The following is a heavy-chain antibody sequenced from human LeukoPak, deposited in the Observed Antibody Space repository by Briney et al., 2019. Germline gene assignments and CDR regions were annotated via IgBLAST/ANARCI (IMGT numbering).Heavy chain of an antibody. CDR3: AKAIYSSSWYSGRNYFDY. J-gene: IGHJ4*02. V-gene: IGHV3-30*18. CDR2: ISYDGSNK. Sequence: GGSLRLSCAASGFTFSSYGMHWVRQAPGKGLEWVAVISYDGSNKYYADSVKGRFTISRDNSKNTLYLQMNSLRAEDTAVYYCAKAIYSSSWYSGRNYFDYWGQGTLVTVSS. CDR1: GFTFSSYG. D-gene: IGHD6-13*01.